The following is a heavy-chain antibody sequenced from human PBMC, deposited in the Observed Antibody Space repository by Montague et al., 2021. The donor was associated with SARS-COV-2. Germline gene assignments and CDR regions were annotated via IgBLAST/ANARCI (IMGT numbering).Heavy chain of an antibody. CDR2: IYSGGIT. Sequence: SLRLSCAASGLTFSSNDMSWVRQAPGKGLEWVSVIYSGGITYYSDSVKGRFTISRDNSKNTLYLQMNSRRAEETAVYYCSRGEGRDAFDVWGQGTMVTVSS. CDR1: GLTFSSND. CDR3: SRGEGRDAFDV. V-gene: IGHV3-53*01. J-gene: IGHJ3*01.